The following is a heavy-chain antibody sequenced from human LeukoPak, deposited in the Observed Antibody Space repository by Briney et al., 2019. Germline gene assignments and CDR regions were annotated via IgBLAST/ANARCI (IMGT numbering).Heavy chain of an antibody. CDR2: IYYSGST. CDR1: GDSMKNYY. D-gene: IGHD2-2*03. CDR3: ARAGYCSSTSCQWVPLV. V-gene: IGHV4-59*12. Sequence: SETLSLTCTVSGDSMKNYYWIWIRQSPGKGLEWIGYIYYSGSTYYNPSLKSRDTMSVDTSKKQFSLKLSSVTAADTAVYYCARAGYCSSTSCQWVPLVWGQGTTVTVSS. J-gene: IGHJ6*02.